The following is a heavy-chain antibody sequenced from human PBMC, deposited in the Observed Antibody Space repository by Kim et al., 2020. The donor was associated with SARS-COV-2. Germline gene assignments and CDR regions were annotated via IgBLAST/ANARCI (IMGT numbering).Heavy chain of an antibody. V-gene: IGHV3-30*02. D-gene: IGHD3-10*01. Sequence: KGRFTISRDNSKNTLSLQMNSLRPEDTAVYFCAKDQCWYYYPSGSYNGHDYWGQGTLVTVSS. CDR3: AKDQCWYYYPSGSYNGHDY. J-gene: IGHJ4*02.